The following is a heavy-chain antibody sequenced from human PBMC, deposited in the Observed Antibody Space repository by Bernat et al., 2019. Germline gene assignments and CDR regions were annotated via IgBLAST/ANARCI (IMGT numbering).Heavy chain of an antibody. CDR2: IWYDGSNK. CDR1: GFTFSSYG. CDR3: ARSALPYVDTAMVMEY. D-gene: IGHD5-18*01. Sequence: QVQLVESGGGVVQPGRSLRLSCAASGFTFSSYGMHWVRQAPGKGLEWVAVIWYDGSNKYYADSVKGRFTISRDNSKNTLYLQMNSLRVEDTAVYYCARSALPYVDTAMVMEYWGQGTLVTVSS. V-gene: IGHV3-33*01. J-gene: IGHJ4*02.